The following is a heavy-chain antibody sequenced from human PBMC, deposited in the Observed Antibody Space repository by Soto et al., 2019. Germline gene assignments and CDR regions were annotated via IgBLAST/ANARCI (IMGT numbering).Heavy chain of an antibody. Sequence: QVQRVQSGAEEKKPGASVKVSCKASGYTFTSYAMHWVRQAPGQRLEWMGWINAGNGNTKYSQKFQGRVTITRDTSASTAYLELSSLRSEDTAVYYCARDPSYYGMAVWGQGTTVTVSS. J-gene: IGHJ6*02. CDR1: GYTFTSYA. CDR3: ARDPSYYGMAV. CDR2: INAGNGNT. V-gene: IGHV1-3*05.